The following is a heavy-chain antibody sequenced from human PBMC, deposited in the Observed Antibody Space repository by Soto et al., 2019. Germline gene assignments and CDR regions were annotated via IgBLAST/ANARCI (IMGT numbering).Heavy chain of an antibody. J-gene: IGHJ5*02. D-gene: IGHD1-20*01. CDR2: IDPSDSYT. V-gene: IGHV5-10-1*01. CDR1: GYSFTSYW. CDR3: ARDNGMAGSFDP. Sequence: ESLKISCKGSGYSFTSYWISWVRQMPGKGLEWMGRIDPSDSYTNYSPSFQGHVTISADKSISTAYLQMNSLRDEDTAVYYCARDNGMAGSFDPWGQGTLVTVSS.